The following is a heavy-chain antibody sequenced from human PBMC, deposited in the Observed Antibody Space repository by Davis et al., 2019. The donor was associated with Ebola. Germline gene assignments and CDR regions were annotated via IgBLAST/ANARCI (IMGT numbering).Heavy chain of an antibody. CDR2: INHSGST. J-gene: IGHJ4*02. Sequence: SQTLSLTCAVYGGSFSGYYWSWIRQPPGKGLEWIGEINHSGSTNYNPSLKSRVTISVDTSKNQFSLKLSSATAADTAVYYCARGIYDYIWGSYRILDYFDYWGQGTLVTVSS. D-gene: IGHD3-16*02. CDR3: ARGIYDYIWGSYRILDYFDY. V-gene: IGHV4-34*01. CDR1: GGSFSGYY.